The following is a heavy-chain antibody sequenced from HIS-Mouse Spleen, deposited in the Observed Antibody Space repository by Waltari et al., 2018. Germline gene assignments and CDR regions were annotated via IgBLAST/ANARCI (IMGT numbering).Heavy chain of an antibody. CDR2: SYYSGST. J-gene: IGHJ2*01. Sequence: QLQLQESGPGLVKPSETLSLTCTVPGGSISSSSYYWGWIRQPPGKGREWIGRSYYSGSTYYTPSLKSLVTISVDTSKHQFSLKLSSVTAADTAVYYCAREIPYSSSWYDWYFDLWGRGTLVTVSS. CDR3: AREIPYSSSWYDWYFDL. V-gene: IGHV4-39*07. D-gene: IGHD6-13*01. CDR1: GGSISSSSYY.